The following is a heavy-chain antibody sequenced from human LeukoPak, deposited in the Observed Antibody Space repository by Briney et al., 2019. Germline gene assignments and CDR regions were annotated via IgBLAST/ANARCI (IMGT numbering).Heavy chain of an antibody. D-gene: IGHD1-26*01. CDR3: AGGSSMEV. CDR1: GGSVISDTYY. Sequence: ETLSLTCTVSGGSVISDTYYWGWIRQPPGKGLEGVANIKKDGSGISYVDSVKGRFIISRDNARNSLYLQMNSLRVEDTAVYFCAGGSSMEVWGKGTAVTVSS. V-gene: IGHV3-7*03. CDR2: IKKDGSGI. J-gene: IGHJ6*04.